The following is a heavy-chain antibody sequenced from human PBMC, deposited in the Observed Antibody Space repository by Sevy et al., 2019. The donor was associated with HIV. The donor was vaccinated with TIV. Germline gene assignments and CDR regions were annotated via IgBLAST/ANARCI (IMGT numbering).Heavy chain of an antibody. CDR3: ARVGITGTTGIDY. J-gene: IGHJ4*02. Sequence: GGYLRLSCAASGFTFSSYGMHWVRQAPGKGLEWVAVIWYDGSNKYYADSVKGRFTISRDNSKNTLYLQMNSLRAEDTAVYYCARVGITGTTGIDYWGQGTLVTVSS. CDR1: GFTFSSYG. D-gene: IGHD1-7*01. CDR2: IWYDGSNK. V-gene: IGHV3-33*01.